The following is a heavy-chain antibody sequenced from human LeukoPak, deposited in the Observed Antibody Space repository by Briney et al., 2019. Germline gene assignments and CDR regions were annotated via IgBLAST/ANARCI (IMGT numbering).Heavy chain of an antibody. CDR2: IYYSGST. J-gene: IGHJ4*02. Sequence: SETLSLTCTVSGGSISSYYWSWIRQPPGKGLEWIGYIYYSGSTNYNPSLKSRVTISVDTSKNQFSLKLSSVTAADTAVYFCARTYNWNDVQIRDWGQGTLVTVSS. CDR1: GGSISSYY. CDR3: ARTYNWNDVQIRD. D-gene: IGHD1-20*01. V-gene: IGHV4-59*01.